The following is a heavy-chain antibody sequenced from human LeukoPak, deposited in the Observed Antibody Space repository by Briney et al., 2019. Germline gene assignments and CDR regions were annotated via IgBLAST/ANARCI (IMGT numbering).Heavy chain of an antibody. Sequence: ASVKVSCKASGYTFTSYAMHWVRQAPGQRLEWMGWINAGNGNTKYSQKFQGRVTITRDTSASTAYMELSSLRSEDTAVYYCARGSYDYVWGSYRFFDYWGQGTLVTVSS. D-gene: IGHD3-16*02. CDR3: ARGSYDYVWGSYRFFDY. V-gene: IGHV1-3*01. CDR2: INAGNGNT. CDR1: GYTFTSYA. J-gene: IGHJ4*02.